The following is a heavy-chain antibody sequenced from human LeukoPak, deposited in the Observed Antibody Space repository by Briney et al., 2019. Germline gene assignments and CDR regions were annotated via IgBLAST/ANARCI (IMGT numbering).Heavy chain of an antibody. CDR3: AKEGSYSGSWAYFDY. J-gene: IGHJ4*02. CDR2: IRYDGSNK. Sequence: PGGSLRLSCAASGFTFSSYGMHWVRQAPGKGLEWVAFIRYDGSNKYYADSVKGRFTISRDNSENTLYLQMNSLRAEDTAVYYCAKEGSYSGSWAYFDYWGQGTLVTVSS. CDR1: GFTFSSYG. D-gene: IGHD6-13*01. V-gene: IGHV3-30*02.